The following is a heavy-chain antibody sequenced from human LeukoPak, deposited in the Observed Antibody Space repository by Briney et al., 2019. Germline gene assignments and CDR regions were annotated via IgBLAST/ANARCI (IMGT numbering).Heavy chain of an antibody. J-gene: IGHJ6*03. CDR3: ARDPSAAGIYYYYYMDV. Sequence: ASVKVSCKASGYTFTSYGISWVRQAPGQGLEWMGWINPKTGGTDYGQKFQGRVTMTTDTSISTAYMELSRLRSDDTAVYYCARDPSAAGIYYYYYMDVWGKGTTVTVSS. CDR2: INPKTGGT. CDR1: GYTFTSYG. V-gene: IGHV1-2*02. D-gene: IGHD6-13*01.